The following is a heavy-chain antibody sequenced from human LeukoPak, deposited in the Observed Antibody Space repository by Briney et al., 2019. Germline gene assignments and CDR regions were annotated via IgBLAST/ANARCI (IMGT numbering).Heavy chain of an antibody. CDR2: INHSGST. CDR3: ARATAAAGYAFDI. V-gene: IGHV4-34*01. Sequence: SETLSLTCAVYGGSFSGYYWSWIRQPPGKGLEWIGEINHSGSTNYNPSLKSRVTISVDTSKNQFPLKLSSVTAADTAVYYCARATAAAGYAFDIWGQGTMVTVSS. D-gene: IGHD6-13*01. J-gene: IGHJ3*02. CDR1: GGSFSGYY.